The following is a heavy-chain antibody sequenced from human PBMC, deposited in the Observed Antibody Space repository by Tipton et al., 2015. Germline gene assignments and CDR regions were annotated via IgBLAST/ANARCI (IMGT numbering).Heavy chain of an antibody. CDR3: ARDLEHGMDV. Sequence: TLSLTCAVSGGSISGANWWSWVRQPPGKGLEWIGEIYQSGSTTYNPSLKSRVTISMDKSKNHFSLSLRSVTAADTAVYYCARDLEHGMDVWGQGTTVTVSS. CDR2: IYQSGST. V-gene: IGHV4-4*02. J-gene: IGHJ6*02. CDR1: GGSISGANW. D-gene: IGHD3-3*01.